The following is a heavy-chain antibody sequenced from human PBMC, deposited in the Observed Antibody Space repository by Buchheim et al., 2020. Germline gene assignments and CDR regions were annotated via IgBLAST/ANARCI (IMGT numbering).Heavy chain of an antibody. CDR2: IYYSGST. D-gene: IGHD3-16*01. J-gene: IGHJ6*02. V-gene: IGHV4-59*01. CDR3: ARDAYDYVWGAGSMDV. Sequence: QVQLQESGPGLVKPSETLSLTCTVSGGSISSYYWSWIRQPPGKGLEWIGYIYYSGSTNYNPSLKSRVTISVDTSKNQFSLKLSSVTAADTAVYYCARDAYDYVWGAGSMDVWGQGTT. CDR1: GGSISSYY.